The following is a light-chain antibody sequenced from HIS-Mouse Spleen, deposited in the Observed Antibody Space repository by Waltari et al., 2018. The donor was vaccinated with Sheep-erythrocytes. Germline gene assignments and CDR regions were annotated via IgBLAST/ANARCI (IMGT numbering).Light chain of an antibody. CDR3: QQANSFPIT. V-gene: IGKV1-12*01. CDR2: AAS. CDR1: QGIRSW. J-gene: IGKJ5*01. Sequence: DIQMTQSPSSVSASVGDRVTITCRATQGIRSWLAWYQQKPGKAPKLLNYAASRLQSGVSSRFSGSGSGTDFTLTISSLQPEDFATYYCQQANSFPITFGQGTRLEIK.